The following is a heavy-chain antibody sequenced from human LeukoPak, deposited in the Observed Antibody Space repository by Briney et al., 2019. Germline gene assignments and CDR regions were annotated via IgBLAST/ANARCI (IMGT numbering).Heavy chain of an antibody. CDR2: MNPNSGNT. V-gene: IGHV1-8*01. CDR3: ARGTRYCSGGSCSFDP. CDR1: GYTFTSYD. D-gene: IGHD2-15*01. J-gene: IGHJ5*02. Sequence: ASVKVSCEASGYTFTSYDINWVRQATGQGLEWMGWMNPNSGNTGYAQKFQGRVTMTRNTSISTAYMELSSLRSEDTAVYYCARGTRYCSGGSCSFDPWGQGTLVTVSS.